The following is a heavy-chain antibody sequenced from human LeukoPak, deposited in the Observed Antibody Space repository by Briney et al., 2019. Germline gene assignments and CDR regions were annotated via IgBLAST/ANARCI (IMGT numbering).Heavy chain of an antibody. Sequence: ASVKVSCKASGYTFTSYYMHWVRQAPGRGLEWMGIINPSGGSTSYAQKFQGRVTMTRDTSTSTVYMELSSLRSEDTAVYYCARPANHDYSLYYYYYGMDVWGQGTTVTVSS. CDR1: GYTFTSYY. J-gene: IGHJ6*02. V-gene: IGHV1-46*01. CDR2: INPSGGST. CDR3: ARPANHDYSLYYYYYGMDV. D-gene: IGHD4-4*01.